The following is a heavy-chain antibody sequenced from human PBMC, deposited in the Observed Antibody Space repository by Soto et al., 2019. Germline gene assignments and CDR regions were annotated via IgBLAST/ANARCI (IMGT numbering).Heavy chain of an antibody. J-gene: IGHJ4*02. Sequence: GGSLSLSCAASGFTFSDYWMNWVRQAPGKGLEWVSSISGGGGRTYYADSVKGRCAISRDNSENTLFLQLNGLRSEDTAVYYCAKGALASGGYDLDYWGPGTLVTVSS. V-gene: IGHV3-23*01. CDR2: ISGGGGRT. CDR3: AKGALASGGYDLDY. CDR1: GFTFSDYW. D-gene: IGHD5-12*01.